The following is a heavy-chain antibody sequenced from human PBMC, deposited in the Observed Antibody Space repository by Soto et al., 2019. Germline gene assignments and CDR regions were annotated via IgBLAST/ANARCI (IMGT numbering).Heavy chain of an antibody. J-gene: IGHJ4*02. CDR2: INAGNGNT. V-gene: IGHV1-3*01. D-gene: IGHD1-1*01. CDR1: GYTFTSYA. CDR3: ARVDWNDGLYYFDY. Sequence: ASVTVCCKASGYTFTSYAMQWVRQAPGQRLEWMGWINAGNGNTKYSQKFQGRVTITRDTSASTAYMELSSLRSEDTAVYYCARVDWNDGLYYFDYWGQGTLVTVSS.